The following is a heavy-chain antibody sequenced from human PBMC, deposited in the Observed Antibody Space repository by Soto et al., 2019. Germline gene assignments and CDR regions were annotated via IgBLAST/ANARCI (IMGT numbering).Heavy chain of an antibody. CDR2: ISGSGGSA. J-gene: IGHJ4*02. D-gene: IGHD3-9*01. Sequence: GGSLRLSCAASGFTFSSYAMSWVRQAPGKGLEWVSAISGSGGSAYYADSVKGRFTISRDNSKNTLYLQMNSLRAEDTAVYYCAKGAPPIRYFDWFLDYWGQGALVTVSS. CDR1: GFTFSSYA. CDR3: AKGAPPIRYFDWFLDY. V-gene: IGHV3-23*01.